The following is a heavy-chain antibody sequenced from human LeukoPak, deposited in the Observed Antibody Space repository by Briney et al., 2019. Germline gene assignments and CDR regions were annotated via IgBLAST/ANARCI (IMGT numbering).Heavy chain of an antibody. Sequence: ASVKVSCKASGYTFTSYGISWVRQAPGQGLEWMGWISAYNGNTNYAQKLQGRVTMTTDTSTSTAYMELRSLRSDDTAVYYCERGYGDYVGGNYFDYWGQGTLVTVSS. D-gene: IGHD4-17*01. J-gene: IGHJ4*02. V-gene: IGHV1-18*01. CDR1: GYTFTSYG. CDR2: ISAYNGNT. CDR3: ERGYGDYVGGNYFDY.